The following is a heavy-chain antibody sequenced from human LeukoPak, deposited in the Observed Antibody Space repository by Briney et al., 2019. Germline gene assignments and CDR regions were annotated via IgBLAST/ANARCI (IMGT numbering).Heavy chain of an antibody. J-gene: IGHJ4*02. CDR3: ARGGSGYDILTGYYNPIDY. V-gene: IGHV7-4-1*02. D-gene: IGHD3-9*01. CDR2: INTNTGNP. Sequence: GASVKVSCKASGYTFTSYAMNWVRQAPGQGLEWMGWINTNTGNPTYAQGFTGRFVFSLDTSVSTAYLQISSLKAEDTAVYYCARGGSGYDILTGYYNPIDYWGQGTLVTVSS. CDR1: GYTFTSYA.